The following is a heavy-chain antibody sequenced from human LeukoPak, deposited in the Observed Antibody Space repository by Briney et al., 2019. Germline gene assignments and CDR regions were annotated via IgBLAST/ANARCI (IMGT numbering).Heavy chain of an antibody. V-gene: IGHV1-46*01. CDR2: IKPGGSST. CDR3: ARDEGFPETPSGFDI. D-gene: IGHD1-14*01. CDR1: GYTFTTYY. Sequence: GASVKVSCKASGYTFTTYYIHWVRPAPGQGLEWIGIIKPGGSSTNYAQKFQGRVTVTSDTSTSTVYMELSSLRSEDTAVYYCARDEGFPETPSGFDIWGQGTMVTVSS. J-gene: IGHJ3*02.